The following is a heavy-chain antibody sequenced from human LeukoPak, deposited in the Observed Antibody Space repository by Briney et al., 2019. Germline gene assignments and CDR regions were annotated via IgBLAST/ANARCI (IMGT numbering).Heavy chain of an antibody. Sequence: ASVKVSCKASGYTFTSYDINWVRQATGQGLEWMGWMNPNSGNTGYAQKFQGRVTMTRNTSISTAYMELSSLRSENTAVYYCARGNIEVITLLDYWGQGTLATVSS. CDR2: MNPNSGNT. CDR3: ARGNIEVITLLDY. J-gene: IGHJ4*02. CDR1: GYTFTSYD. D-gene: IGHD3-22*01. V-gene: IGHV1-8*01.